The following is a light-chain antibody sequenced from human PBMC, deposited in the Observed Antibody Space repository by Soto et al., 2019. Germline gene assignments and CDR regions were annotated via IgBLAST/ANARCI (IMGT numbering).Light chain of an antibody. CDR2: DAS. CDR3: QQYSSSPRT. Sequence: IVLTQSPGTLSLSPGERATLSCRASQSVSNNYLAWYQQKPGQAPRLLIYDASGRATGIPDRFSGSGSGTDFTITISSLEPEDFAVYFCQQYSSSPRTFSQGTKVDIK. V-gene: IGKV3-20*01. CDR1: QSVSNNY. J-gene: IGKJ1*01.